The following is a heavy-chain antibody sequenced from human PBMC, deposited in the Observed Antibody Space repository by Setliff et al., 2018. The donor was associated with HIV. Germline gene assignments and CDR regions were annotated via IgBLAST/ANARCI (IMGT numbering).Heavy chain of an antibody. Sequence: SETLSLTCTVSGGSISITSYYWGWIRQPPGKGLDWIGYISYSGKTYYNPSLKSRVTISVDTSNNHFSLRLNSVTAADTAIYYCARPGAVTGHSFDSWGPGALVTVSS. CDR2: ISYSGKT. CDR3: ARPGAVTGHSFDS. D-gene: IGHD6-19*01. CDR1: GGSISITSYY. J-gene: IGHJ4*02. V-gene: IGHV4-39*02.